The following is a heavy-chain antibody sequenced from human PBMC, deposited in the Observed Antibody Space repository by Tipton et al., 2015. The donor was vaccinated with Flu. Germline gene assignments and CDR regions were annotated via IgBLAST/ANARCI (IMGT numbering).Heavy chain of an antibody. Sequence: QLVQSGAEVKKSGESLKISCKGSGYSFSSYWIGWVRQMSGKGPEWMGNIYPGDSDTRYSPSFQGQVTISVDKSINTAWLQWSSLRASDSATYYCARHLPVEGMDVWGQGTTVTVSS. V-gene: IGHV5-51*01. CDR3: ARHLPVEGMDV. J-gene: IGHJ6*02. D-gene: IGHD6-19*01. CDR2: IYPGDSDT. CDR1: GYSFSSYW.